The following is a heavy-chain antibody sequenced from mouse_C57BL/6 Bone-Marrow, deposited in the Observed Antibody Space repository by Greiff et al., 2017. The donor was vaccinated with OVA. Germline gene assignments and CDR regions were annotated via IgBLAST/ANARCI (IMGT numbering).Heavy chain of an antibody. J-gene: IGHJ4*01. CDR3: VRDRYYGSSYYYAMDY. V-gene: IGHV10-3*01. D-gene: IGHD1-1*01. CDR1: GFTFNTYA. Sequence: EVKLVESGGGLVQPKGSLKLSCAASGFTFNTYAMHWVRQAPGKGLEWVARIRSKSSNYATYYADSVKDRFTISRDDSQSMLYLQMNNLKTEDTAMYYCVRDRYYGSSYYYAMDYWGQGTSVTVSS. CDR2: IRSKSSNYAT.